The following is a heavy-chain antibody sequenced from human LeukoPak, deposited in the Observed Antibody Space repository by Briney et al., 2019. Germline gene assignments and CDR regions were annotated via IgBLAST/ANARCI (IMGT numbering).Heavy chain of an antibody. CDR3: ARGGSYLSAFDI. V-gene: IGHV3-23*01. Sequence: GGTLRLSCAASAFTFSSYGMSWVRQAPGKGLEWVSGISGSSGSTYYADSVKGRFTIARDKSKNTVYLQMNSLRAEDTAVYYCARGGSYLSAFDIWGQGTMVTVSS. D-gene: IGHD1-26*01. CDR1: AFTFSSYG. J-gene: IGHJ3*02. CDR2: ISGSSGST.